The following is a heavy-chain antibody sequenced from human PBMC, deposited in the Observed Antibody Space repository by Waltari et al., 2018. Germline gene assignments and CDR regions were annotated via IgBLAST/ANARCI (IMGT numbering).Heavy chain of an antibody. V-gene: IGHV3-23*04. CDR1: GFTFSSYA. CDR3: AKDSEWDSSSSPLDY. J-gene: IGHJ4*02. CDR2: ISGSGGST. Sequence: EVQLVESGGGLVQPGGSLRLSCAASGFTFSSYAMSWVRRAPGKGLEWVSAISGSGGSTYYADSGKGRFTISRDNSKNTLYLQMNSLRAEDTAVYYCAKDSEWDSSSSPLDYWGQGTLVTVSS. D-gene: IGHD6-6*01.